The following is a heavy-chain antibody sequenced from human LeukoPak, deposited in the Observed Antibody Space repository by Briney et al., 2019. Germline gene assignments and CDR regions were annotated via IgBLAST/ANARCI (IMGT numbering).Heavy chain of an antibody. Sequence: PGGSLRLSCAASGFTFSSYSMNWVRQAPGKGLEWVSYISSSSSTIYYADSVKGRFTISRDNAKNSLYLQMNSLRAEDTAVYYCAKAPWSSNWGSDVFDIWGQGTMVTVSS. J-gene: IGHJ3*02. CDR3: AKAPWSSNWGSDVFDI. CDR2: ISSSSSTI. V-gene: IGHV3-48*04. D-gene: IGHD6-13*01. CDR1: GFTFSSYS.